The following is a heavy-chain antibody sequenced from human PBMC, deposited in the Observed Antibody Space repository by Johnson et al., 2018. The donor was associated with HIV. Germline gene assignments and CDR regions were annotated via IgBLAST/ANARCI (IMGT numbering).Heavy chain of an antibody. V-gene: IGHV3-9*01. CDR1: GFTFSSYG. D-gene: IGHD6-13*01. Sequence: VQLVESGGGVVQPGGSLRLSCAASGFTFSSYGMHWVRQAPGKGLEWVSGISWNSGSIGYADSVKGRFTISRDNAKNSLYLQMNSLSAEDTALYYCAKDKQLGLSDAFDIWGQGTMVTVSS. CDR3: AKDKQLGLSDAFDI. J-gene: IGHJ3*02. CDR2: ISWNSGSI.